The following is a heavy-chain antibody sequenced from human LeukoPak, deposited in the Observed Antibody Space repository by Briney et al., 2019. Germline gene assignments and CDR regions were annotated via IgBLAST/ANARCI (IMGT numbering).Heavy chain of an antibody. Sequence: GGSLRLSCAASGFTFTRYGTHWVRQAPGKGLEWVAFMRYDGGKQLYADSVRGRFTISRDIYKNTLYLQMNSLRGDDTALYYCAKDRGEKYDSSGSWYHFDYWGQGTLVTVPS. V-gene: IGHV3-30*02. CDR1: GFTFTRYG. D-gene: IGHD3-22*01. CDR3: AKDRGEKYDSSGSWYHFDY. J-gene: IGHJ4*02. CDR2: MRYDGGKQ.